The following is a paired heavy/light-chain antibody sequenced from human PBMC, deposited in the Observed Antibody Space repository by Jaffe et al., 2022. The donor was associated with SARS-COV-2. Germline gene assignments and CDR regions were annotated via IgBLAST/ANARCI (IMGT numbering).Light chain of an antibody. V-gene: IGKV3-20*01. J-gene: IGKJ2*01. CDR3: QQYGSSPPDT. CDR2: GTS. CDR1: QSVPSTS. Sequence: EIVLTQSPGTLSLSPGERATLSCRASQSVPSTSLAWYQQKPGQAPRLLIYGTSSRATGIPDRFSGSGSGTDFTLTISRLEPEDFAVYYCQQYGSSPPDTFGQGTKLEIK.
Heavy chain of an antibody. D-gene: IGHD3-9*01. CDR2: IYSSGST. V-gene: IGHV4-61*02. CDR3: ARDKDILTGLPRRRYYYGMDV. CDR1: GGSLSSGSFY. Sequence: QVQLQESGPGLVKPSQTLSLTCTVSGGSLSSGSFYWSWLRQPAGKGLEWIGRIYSSGSTNYNPSLKSRVTISADTSKNQVSLMLSSVTAADTAVYYCARDKDILTGLPRRRYYYGMDVWGQGTTVTVSS. J-gene: IGHJ6*02.